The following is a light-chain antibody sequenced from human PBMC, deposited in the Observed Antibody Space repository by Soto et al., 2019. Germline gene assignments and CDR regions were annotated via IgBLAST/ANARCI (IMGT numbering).Light chain of an antibody. V-gene: IGLV2-14*01. CDR2: EVS. CDR1: SSDVGFYNY. Sequence: QSALTQPASVSGSPGQSITISCTGTSSDVGFYNYVSWYQQHPGKAPKLMIYEVSNRPSGVSNRFSGSKSGNTASLTISGLQAEDEADYCCSSYTSSSTLVFGGGTKLTVL. J-gene: IGLJ3*02. CDR3: SSYTSSSTLV.